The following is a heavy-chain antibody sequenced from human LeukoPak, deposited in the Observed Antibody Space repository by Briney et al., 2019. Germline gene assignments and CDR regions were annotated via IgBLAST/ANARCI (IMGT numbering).Heavy chain of an antibody. D-gene: IGHD2-15*01. J-gene: IGHJ5*01. CDR1: GFTFSSYS. V-gene: IGHV3-21*01. Sequence: SGGSLRLSCAASGFTFSSYSMNWVRQAPGKGLEWVSSISSSSSYIYYADSLKGRFTISRHNAKKSVYLQMNSLRVEDTAVYYCARGALDAATPFDSWGQGTLVTVSS. CDR2: ISSSSSYI. CDR3: ARGALDAATPFDS.